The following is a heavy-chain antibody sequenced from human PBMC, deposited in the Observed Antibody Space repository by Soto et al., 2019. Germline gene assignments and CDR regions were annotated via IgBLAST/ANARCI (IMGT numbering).Heavy chain of an antibody. D-gene: IGHD3-10*01. CDR1: GFTFSSYA. Sequence: PGGSLRLSCAAPGFTFSSYAMSWVRQAPGKGLEWVSAISGSGGSTYYADSVKGRFTISRDNSKNTLYLQMNSLSAEDTAVYYCAKDILWFGELLFDIFDYWGQGTLVTVSS. CDR2: ISGSGGST. CDR3: AKDILWFGELLFDIFDY. J-gene: IGHJ4*02. V-gene: IGHV3-23*01.